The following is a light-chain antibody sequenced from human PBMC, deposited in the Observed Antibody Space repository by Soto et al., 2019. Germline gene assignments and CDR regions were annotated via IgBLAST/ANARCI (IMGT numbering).Light chain of an antibody. Sequence: QAVVTQPASVSESPGQSITISCTGTSSDVGGYDYVAWYQHHPGKAPKLLIYEVTNRPSGISNRFSGSKSGNTASLTISGLQVEDEADYYCSSYTTSDTLVFGPGTKVTVL. CDR2: EVT. CDR3: SSYTTSDTLV. CDR1: SSDVGGYDY. J-gene: IGLJ1*01. V-gene: IGLV2-14*01.